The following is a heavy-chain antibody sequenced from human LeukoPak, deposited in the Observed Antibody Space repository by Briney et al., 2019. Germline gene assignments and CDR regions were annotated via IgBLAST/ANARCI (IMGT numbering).Heavy chain of an antibody. Sequence: GGSLRLSCAASGFTFSSYAMSWVRQAPGKGLEWVSAISGSGGSTYYADSVKGRFTISRDNSKNTLYLQMNSLRAEDTAVYYCAIRGIXXXGGDYWGQGTLVTVSS. V-gene: IGHV3-23*01. CDR1: GFTFSSYA. CDR2: ISGSGGST. CDR3: AIRGIXXXGGDY. J-gene: IGHJ4*02. D-gene: IGHD3-22*01.